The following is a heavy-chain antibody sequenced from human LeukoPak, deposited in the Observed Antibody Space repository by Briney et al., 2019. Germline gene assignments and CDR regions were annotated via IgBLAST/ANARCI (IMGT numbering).Heavy chain of an antibody. CDR1: GYSFTSYW. V-gene: IGHV5-51*01. D-gene: IGHD2-21*02. J-gene: IGHJ4*02. CDR2: IYPGDSDT. Sequence: GESLKISCKGSGYSFTSYWIGWVRQMPGKGLEWMGIIYPGDSDTRYSPSFQGQVTASADKSISTAYLQWSSLRASDTAMYYCAGPAGRAYCGGDCSLDYWGQGTLVTVSS. CDR3: AGPAGRAYCGGDCSLDY.